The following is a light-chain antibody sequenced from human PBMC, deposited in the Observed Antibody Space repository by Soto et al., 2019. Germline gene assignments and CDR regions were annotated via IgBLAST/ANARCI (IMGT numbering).Light chain of an antibody. V-gene: IGKV3-15*01. CDR1: QSVSSN. J-gene: IGKJ1*01. Sequence: EIVMTQPLATLSVSPGERATLSCRASQSVSSNLAWYQQKVGQAPRVLIYDASTRATGIPGRFSGSGSGTEFTLTISSLQSEDFAVYYCQQYNNWPETFGQGTKVEIK. CDR2: DAS. CDR3: QQYNNWPET.